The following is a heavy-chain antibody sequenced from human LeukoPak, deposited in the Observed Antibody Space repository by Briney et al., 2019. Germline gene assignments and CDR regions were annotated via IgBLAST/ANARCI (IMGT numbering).Heavy chain of an antibody. CDR2: INHSGST. CDR3: ARIGVVVPVSRRIWYFDL. Sequence: PSETLSLTCAVYGGSFSGYYWSWIREPPGKGLEWIGEINHSGSTNYNPSLKSRVTISVDTSKNQFSLKLSSVTAADTAVYYCARIGVVVPVSRRIWYFDLWGRGTLVTVSS. V-gene: IGHV4-34*01. D-gene: IGHD2-2*01. CDR1: GGSFSGYY. J-gene: IGHJ2*01.